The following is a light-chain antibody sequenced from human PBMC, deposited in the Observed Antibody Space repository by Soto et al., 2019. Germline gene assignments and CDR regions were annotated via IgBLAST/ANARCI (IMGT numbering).Light chain of an antibody. J-gene: IGKJ4*01. CDR3: LQDYYYPLT. V-gene: IGKV1-6*01. CDR1: QGIRND. Sequence: AIQMTQSPSSLSASVGDRVTITCRASQGIRNDLGWYQQKPGKAPKLLIYAASILQSGVPSRFSGSGSCTDFTLTIGSLQPEDFATYYCLQDYYYPLTFGGGTKVEIK. CDR2: AAS.